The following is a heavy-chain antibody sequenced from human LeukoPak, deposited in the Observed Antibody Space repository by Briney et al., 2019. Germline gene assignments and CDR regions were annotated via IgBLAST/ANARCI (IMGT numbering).Heavy chain of an antibody. D-gene: IGHD1-1*01. CDR3: VRDGAGNILYNC. V-gene: IGHV3-72*01. Sequence: GGSLRLSCAASGFSFSDHYMDWVRQAPGKGLGWVGRIRNKAKSFTTNYAASVKGRFTISRDDSKNSLYLQINSLKTEDTAMYYCVRDGAGNILYNCWGQGTLVTVSS. CDR2: IRNKAKSFTT. CDR1: GFSFSDHY. J-gene: IGHJ4*02.